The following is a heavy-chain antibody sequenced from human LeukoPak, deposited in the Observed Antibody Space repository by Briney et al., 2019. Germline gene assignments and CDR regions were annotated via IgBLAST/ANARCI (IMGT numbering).Heavy chain of an antibody. D-gene: IGHD4-23*01. V-gene: IGHV3-23*01. CDR3: ARVHTVVTPFDS. Sequence: GGTLRLSCAASGFTFSDYGMSWVRQAPGKGLEWISSISSTGGTTYYADSVKGRFTISRDNAKSSLYLQMNSLRAEDTAVYYCARVHTVVTPFDSWGQGTLVTVSS. CDR2: ISSTGGTT. J-gene: IGHJ4*02. CDR1: GFTFSDYG.